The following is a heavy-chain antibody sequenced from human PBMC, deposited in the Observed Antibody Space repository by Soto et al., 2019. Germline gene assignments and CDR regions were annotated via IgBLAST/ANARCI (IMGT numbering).Heavy chain of an antibody. D-gene: IGHD3-10*01. CDR1: GFTFSSYG. Sequence: GGSLRLSCAASGFTFSSYGMHWVRQAPGKGLEWVAVIWYDGSNKYYAVSVKGRFTISRDNSKITLYLQMNSLRAEDMAVYFCAREVLLWFGELTPRDGMDVWGQGTTVTVSS. V-gene: IGHV3-33*01. CDR3: AREVLLWFGELTPRDGMDV. J-gene: IGHJ6*02. CDR2: IWYDGSNK.